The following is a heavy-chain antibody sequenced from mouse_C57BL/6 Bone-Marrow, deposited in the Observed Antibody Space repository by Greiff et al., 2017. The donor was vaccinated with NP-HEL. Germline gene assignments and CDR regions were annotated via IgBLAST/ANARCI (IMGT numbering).Heavy chain of an antibody. CDR2: IHPNSGST. CDR3: ARRRAMVTPYAMDY. CDR1: GYTFTSYW. D-gene: IGHD2-2*01. Sequence: VQLQQPGAELVKPGASVKLSCKASGYTFTSYWMHWVKQRPGQGLEWIGMIHPNSGSTNYNEKFKSKATLTVDKSSSTAYMQRSSLTSEDAAVYCCARRRAMVTPYAMDYWGQGTSVTVSS. J-gene: IGHJ4*01. V-gene: IGHV1-64*01.